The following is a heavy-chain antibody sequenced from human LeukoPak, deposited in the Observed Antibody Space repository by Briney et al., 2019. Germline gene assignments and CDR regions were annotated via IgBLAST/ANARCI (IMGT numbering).Heavy chain of an antibody. V-gene: IGHV1-18*01. CDR3: ARAGRYYDFWSGYSYDI. D-gene: IGHD3-3*01. J-gene: IGHJ3*02. CDR1: GYTFTSYG. Sequence: ASVKVSCKASGYTFTSYGFSWVRQALEQGLKWMGWISANNGNTNYAQKLQGRVTMTTDTSTSTAYMELRSLRSDDTAVYYCARAGRYYDFWSGYSYDIWGQGTMVTVSS. CDR2: ISANNGNT.